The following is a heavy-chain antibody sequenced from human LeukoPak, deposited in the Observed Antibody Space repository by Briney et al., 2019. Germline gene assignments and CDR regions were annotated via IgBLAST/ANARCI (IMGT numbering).Heavy chain of an antibody. D-gene: IGHD5-12*01. Sequence: SETLSLTCTVSGGSISSYYWSWIRQPAGKGLEWIGRIYTSGSTNYNPSLKSRVTMSVDTSKNQFSLKLSSVTAADTAVYNCARDGGGYSGYHNYYYYMDVWGKGTTVTVSS. CDR2: IYTSGST. CDR3: ARDGGGYSGYHNYYYYMDV. V-gene: IGHV4-4*07. CDR1: GGSISSYY. J-gene: IGHJ6*03.